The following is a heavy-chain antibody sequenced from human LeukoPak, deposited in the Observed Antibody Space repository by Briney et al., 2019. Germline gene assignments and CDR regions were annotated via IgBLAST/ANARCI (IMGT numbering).Heavy chain of an antibody. Sequence: ASVKVSCKASGYTFIGYYMHWVRQAPGQGLEWMGWINPNSGGTKYAQKFQGRVTMTRDTSISTAYMELSRLTSDDTAVYYCARGGTNAVLRGLDYWGQGTLVTVSS. CDR2: INPNSGGT. D-gene: IGHD3-10*01. CDR3: ARGGTNAVLRGLDY. V-gene: IGHV1-2*02. CDR1: GYTFIGYY. J-gene: IGHJ4*02.